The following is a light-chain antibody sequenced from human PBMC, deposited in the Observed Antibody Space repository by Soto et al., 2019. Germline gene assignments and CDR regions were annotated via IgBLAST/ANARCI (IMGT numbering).Light chain of an antibody. V-gene: IGLV2-14*01. CDR1: SSDVGGYHY. J-gene: IGLJ1*01. CDR3: SSYTSISTYV. CDR2: EVS. Sequence: QSALTQPASVSGSPGQSITISCTGTSSDVGGYHYVSWYQQHPGKAPKLMISEVSNRPSGVSNRFSGSKSANTASLTISGLQAEDEADYYCSSYTSISTYVFGTGTKVTVL.